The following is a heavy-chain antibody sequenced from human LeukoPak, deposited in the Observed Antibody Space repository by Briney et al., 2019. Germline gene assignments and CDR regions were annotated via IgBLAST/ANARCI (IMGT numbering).Heavy chain of an antibody. Sequence: SETLSLTCTVSGGSISSYYWSWIRQPAGKGLEWIGRIYTSGSTNYNPPLKSRVTMSVDTSKNQFSLRLSSVTAADTAVYYCARNPSSNYYYGMDVWGQGTTVIVSS. V-gene: IGHV4-4*07. CDR2: IYTSGST. CDR1: GGSISSYY. CDR3: ARNPSSNYYYGMDV. J-gene: IGHJ6*02.